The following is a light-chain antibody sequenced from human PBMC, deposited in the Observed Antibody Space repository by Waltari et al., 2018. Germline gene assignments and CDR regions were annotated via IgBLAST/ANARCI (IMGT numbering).Light chain of an antibody. Sequence: DLQMTQSPSPVSASVGDLVTITCRASQDIGNRLAWYQQKPGKAPNLLIYGTSSVQTGVPSRFSGSGSGTEFTLTISSLQPEDFGTYCCQQGNSFPITFGPGTKVEIK. CDR3: QQGNSFPIT. V-gene: IGKV1-12*01. CDR2: GTS. J-gene: IGKJ3*01. CDR1: QDIGNR.